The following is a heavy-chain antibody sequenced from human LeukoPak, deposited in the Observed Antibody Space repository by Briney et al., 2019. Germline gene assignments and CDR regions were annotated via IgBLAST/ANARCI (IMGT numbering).Heavy chain of an antibody. Sequence: GGSLRLSCAASGFTFSSYVLHWVRQAPGKGLEYVSGISVNGDSTYYADFVKGRFTMSRDNSRNTLNLQMGSLRAEDTAVYYCARVEKYSSSWIDLWGQGTLVTVSS. CDR3: ARVEKYSSSWIDL. CDR1: GFTFSSYV. J-gene: IGHJ5*02. D-gene: IGHD6-13*01. V-gene: IGHV3-64*02. CDR2: ISVNGDST.